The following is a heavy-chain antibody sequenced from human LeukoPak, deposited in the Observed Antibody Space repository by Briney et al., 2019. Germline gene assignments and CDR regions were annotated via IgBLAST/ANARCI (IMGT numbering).Heavy chain of an antibody. CDR1: GFTFSSYG. CDR3: ARDLSGYYLSNNFDY. V-gene: IGHV3-33*08. CDR2: IWYDGSNK. J-gene: IGHJ4*02. Sequence: GGSLRLSCAASGFTFSSYGMHWVRQAPGKGLEWVAVIWYDGSNKYYADSVKGRFTISRDNSKNTLYLQMNSLRAEDTAVYYCARDLSGYYLSNNFDYWGQGTLVTVSS. D-gene: IGHD3-22*01.